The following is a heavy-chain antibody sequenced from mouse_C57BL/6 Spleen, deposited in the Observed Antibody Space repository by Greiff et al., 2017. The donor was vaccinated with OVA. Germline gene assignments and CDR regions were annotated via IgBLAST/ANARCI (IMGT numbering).Heavy chain of an antibody. CDR3: ARAPIYYYGSEAMDY. J-gene: IGHJ4*01. D-gene: IGHD1-1*01. CDR1: GYSITSGYY. V-gene: IGHV3-6*01. CDR2: ISYDGSN. Sequence: EVQLQQSGPGLVKPSQSLSLTCSVTGYSITSGYYWNWIRQFPGNKLEWMGYISYDGSNNYNPSLKNRISITRDTSKNQFFLKLNSVTTEDTATYYCARAPIYYYGSEAMDYWGQGTSVTVSS.